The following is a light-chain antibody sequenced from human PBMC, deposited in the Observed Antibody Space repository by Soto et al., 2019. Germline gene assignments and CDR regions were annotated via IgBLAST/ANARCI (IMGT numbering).Light chain of an antibody. V-gene: IGKV3-11*01. Sequence: EIVLTQSPATLSLSPGERATLSCRASQSIGLAIAWYQHKPGQAPRLLIFDASQRATGIPARFRGSGSGTGFPRPLSRLEPEDFAVYYCQQRTDRPPWTFGQGTKVESK. CDR1: QSIGLA. J-gene: IGKJ1*01. CDR3: QQRTDRPPWT. CDR2: DAS.